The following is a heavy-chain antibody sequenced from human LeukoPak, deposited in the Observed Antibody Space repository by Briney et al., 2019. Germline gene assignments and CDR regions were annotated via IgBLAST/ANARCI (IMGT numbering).Heavy chain of an antibody. J-gene: IGHJ4*02. CDR2: IRSKTDGGTT. Sequence: GGSLRLSCAASGFTFSSYVMSWVRQAPGKGLEWVARIRSKTDGGTTSYAAPVKGRFTISRDDSKNTLYLQMNSLKTEDTAVYYCATERRAGFDYWGQGTLVTVSS. V-gene: IGHV3-15*01. CDR1: GFTFSSYV. D-gene: IGHD3-10*01. CDR3: ATERRAGFDY.